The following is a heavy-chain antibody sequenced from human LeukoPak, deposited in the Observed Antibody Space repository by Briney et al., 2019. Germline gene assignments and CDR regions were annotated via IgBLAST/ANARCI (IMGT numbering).Heavy chain of an antibody. CDR1: GGSISSYY. CDR3: ARDLPYPGMYMSIAAAGTMVPY. Sequence: SETLSLTCTVSGGSISSYYWGWIRQPAGKGLEWIGRIYTSGSTNYNPSLKSRVTMSVDTSKNQFSLKLSSVTAADTAVYYCARDLPYPGMYMSIAAAGTMVPYWGQGTLVTVSS. J-gene: IGHJ4*02. V-gene: IGHV4-4*07. D-gene: IGHD6-13*01. CDR2: IYTSGST.